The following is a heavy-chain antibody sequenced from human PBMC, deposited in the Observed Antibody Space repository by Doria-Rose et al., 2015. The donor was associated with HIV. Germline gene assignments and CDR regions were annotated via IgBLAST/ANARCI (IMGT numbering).Heavy chain of an antibody. Sequence: VQSGGGLVKPGGSLRLSCAASGFTFSRYSMNWVRQAPGKWLEWVSSISSSSEYIYYVDSVQGRFTISRDNAKNSVYLQMNSLRTEDTAVYYCARDHYDSGGYYRDWGQGTLVTVYS. V-gene: IGHV3-21*03. D-gene: IGHD3-22*01. J-gene: IGHJ4*02. CDR2: ISSSSEYI. CDR1: GFTFSRYS. CDR3: ARDHYDSGGYYRD.